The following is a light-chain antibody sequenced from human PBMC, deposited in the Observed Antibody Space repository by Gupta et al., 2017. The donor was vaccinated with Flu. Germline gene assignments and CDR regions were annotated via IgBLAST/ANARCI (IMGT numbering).Light chain of an antibody. CDR2: INN. V-gene: IGLV1-44*01. CDR1: SSNIGSNT. CDR3: EAWDDSLNGFYV. J-gene: IGLJ1*01. Sequence: VTNFCSASSSNIGSNTVNCYQQLPETAPNLLIYINNQRPSGVPDRFSGSKSGTSASLAISGLQSEDEADYYCEAWDDSLNGFYVFGTGTKVTVL.